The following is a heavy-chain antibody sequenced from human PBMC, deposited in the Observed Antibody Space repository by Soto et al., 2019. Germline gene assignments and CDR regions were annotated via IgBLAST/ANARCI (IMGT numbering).Heavy chain of an antibody. CDR1: GGSSSSYY. Sequence: LETLSLTYTVSGGSSSSYYWSWIRQPPGKGLEWIGYIYYSGSTNYNPSLKSRVTISVDTSKNQFSLKLSSVTAADTAVYYCARRITMVRGVHYYGMDVWGQGTTVTVSS. CDR3: ARRITMVRGVHYYGMDV. J-gene: IGHJ6*02. CDR2: IYYSGST. D-gene: IGHD3-10*01. V-gene: IGHV4-59*08.